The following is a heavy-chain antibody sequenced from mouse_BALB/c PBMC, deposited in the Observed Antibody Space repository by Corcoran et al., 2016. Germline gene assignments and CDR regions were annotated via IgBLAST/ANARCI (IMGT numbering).Heavy chain of an antibody. CDR2: INTYTGEP. V-gene: IGHV9-3-1*01. Sequence: QIQLVQSGPELKKPGETVKISCKASGYTFTNYGMNWVKQAPGKGLKWMGWINTYTGEPTYADDFKGRFAFSLETSASTAYLQINDLKNEDTATYFCARYYYGSSWGYAMDYWGQGTSVTVSS. J-gene: IGHJ4*01. D-gene: IGHD1-1*01. CDR3: ARYYYGSSWGYAMDY. CDR1: GYTFTNYG.